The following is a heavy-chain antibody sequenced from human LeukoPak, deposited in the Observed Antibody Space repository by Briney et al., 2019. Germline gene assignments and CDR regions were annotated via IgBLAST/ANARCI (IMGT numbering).Heavy chain of an antibody. J-gene: IGHJ1*01. V-gene: IGHV4-39*01. CDR1: GDSVSRSDSY. CDR2: IYYSGRT. CDR3: ARRRYYDGSGYLE. D-gene: IGHD3-22*01. Sequence: SETLSLTCSVSGDSVSRSDSYWDWIRQPPGKGLEWIGTIYYSGRTYYSPSLKSRVTMSVDPSNNQFSLNLRSVTAADAAVYYCARRRYYDGSGYLEWGQGTLLSVSS.